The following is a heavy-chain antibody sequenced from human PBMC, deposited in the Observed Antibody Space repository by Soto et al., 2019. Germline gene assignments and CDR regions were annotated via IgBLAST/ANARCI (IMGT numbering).Heavy chain of an antibody. V-gene: IGHV1-3*05. CDR3: ARGELLWDY. D-gene: IGHD3-10*01. Sequence: QVQLVQSGAEEKQPGASVKVSCKASGYTFTTYGMHWVRQAPGQRLEWMGWINAGNGNRKYSQKFQGRVTITRDTSASTAYMELSSLRTEDTAVYYCARGELLWDYWGQGTLVTVSS. CDR1: GYTFTTYG. J-gene: IGHJ4*02. CDR2: INAGNGNR.